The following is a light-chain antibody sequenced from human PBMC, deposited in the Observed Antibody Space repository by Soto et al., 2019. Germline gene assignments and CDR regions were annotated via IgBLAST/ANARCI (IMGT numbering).Light chain of an antibody. J-gene: IGLJ2*01. CDR1: SGHSSYA. CDR3: QTWGTGIVV. V-gene: IGLV4-69*01. Sequence: QLVLTQSPCASASLGASVKLTFTRSSGHSSYAIAWHQQQPEKGPRYLMKLNSDGSHSKGDGIPDRFSGSSSGAERYLTISSLQSEDEADYYCQTWGTGIVVFGGGTKLTVL. CDR2: LNSDGSH.